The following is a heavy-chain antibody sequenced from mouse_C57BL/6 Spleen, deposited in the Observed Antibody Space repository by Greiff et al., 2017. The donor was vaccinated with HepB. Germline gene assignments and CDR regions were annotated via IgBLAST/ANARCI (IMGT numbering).Heavy chain of an antibody. D-gene: IGHD1-2*01. J-gene: IGHJ1*03. Sequence: QVQLQQPGAELVRPGSSVKLSCKASGYTFTSYWMHWVKQRPIQGLEWIGNIDTSDSETHYNQKFKDKATLTVDKSSSTAYMQLSSLTSEDSAVYYCARDYGVRYFDVWGTGTTVTVSS. V-gene: IGHV1-52*01. CDR2: IDTSDSET. CDR1: GYTFTSYW. CDR3: ARDYGVRYFDV.